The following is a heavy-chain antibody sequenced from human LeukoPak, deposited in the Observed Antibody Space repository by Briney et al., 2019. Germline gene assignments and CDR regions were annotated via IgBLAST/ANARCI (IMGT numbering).Heavy chain of an antibody. CDR3: ARGGTSSSWSPPGY. D-gene: IGHD6-13*01. V-gene: IGHV1-2*02. CDR1: GYTFTSYY. Sequence: ASVKVSCKASGYTFTSYYMHWVRQAPGQGLEWMGWINPNSGGTNYAQKFQGRATMTRDTSISTAYMELSRLRSDDTAVYYCARGGTSSSWSPPGYWGQGTLVTVSS. J-gene: IGHJ4*02. CDR2: INPNSGGT.